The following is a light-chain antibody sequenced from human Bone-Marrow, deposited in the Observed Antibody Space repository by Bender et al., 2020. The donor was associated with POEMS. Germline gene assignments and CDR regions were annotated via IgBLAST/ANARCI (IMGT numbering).Light chain of an antibody. J-gene: IGLJ3*02. CDR1: SSNTGSGYD. CDR2: GYN. CDR3: QSYDNSLGGWV. Sequence: QSVLTQPPSVSAAPGQKVVISCSGSSSNTGSGYDINWYQHLPGTAPKLLIYGYNNRPSGVPDRFSGSKSGNTASLAITGLQAEDEGDYYCQSYDNSLGGWVFGGGTKLTVL. V-gene: IGLV1-40*01.